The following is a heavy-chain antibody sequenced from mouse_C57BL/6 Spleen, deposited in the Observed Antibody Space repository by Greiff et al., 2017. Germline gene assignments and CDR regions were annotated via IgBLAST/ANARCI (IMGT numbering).Heavy chain of an antibody. CDR3: AIYDYAAWFAY. CDR2: IIYDGSN. V-gene: IGHV3-6*01. CDR1: GYSITSGYY. Sequence: EVQLVESGPGLVKPSQSLSLTCSVTGYSITSGYYWNWIRQFPGNKLEWMGYIIYDGSNNYNPSLKNRISITRDTSKNQFFLKLNSVTTEDTATYYCAIYDYAAWFAYWGQGTLVTVSA. D-gene: IGHD2-4*01. J-gene: IGHJ3*01.